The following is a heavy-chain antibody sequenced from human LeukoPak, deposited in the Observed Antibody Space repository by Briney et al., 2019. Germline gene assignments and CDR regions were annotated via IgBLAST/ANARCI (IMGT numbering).Heavy chain of an antibody. Sequence: PGGSLRLSCAASGXTFSSYEMNWVRQAPGKGLGWVSFISSVGNTIYYADSVKGRFTISRDNAKNSLYLQMNSLRVEDTAVYYCVRESYVTMIIGDYWGQGTLVTVSS. CDR3: VRESYVTMIIGDY. CDR1: GXTFSSYE. D-gene: IGHD3-22*01. V-gene: IGHV3-48*03. J-gene: IGHJ4*02. CDR2: ISSVGNTI.